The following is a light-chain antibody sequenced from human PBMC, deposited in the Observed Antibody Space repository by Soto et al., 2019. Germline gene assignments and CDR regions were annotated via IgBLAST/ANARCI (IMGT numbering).Light chain of an antibody. CDR3: QQYYNTPLT. J-gene: IGKJ4*01. CDR1: QSVLYSSNNMNY. Sequence: DIVITQSPDSLAFSLGERVTINCKSSQSVLYSSNNMNYLAWYQQKPGQPPKLLIYWASTRESGVPDRFSGSGSGTDFTLTISSLQAEDVAVYYCQQYYNTPLTFGGGTKVDI. CDR2: WAS. V-gene: IGKV4-1*01.